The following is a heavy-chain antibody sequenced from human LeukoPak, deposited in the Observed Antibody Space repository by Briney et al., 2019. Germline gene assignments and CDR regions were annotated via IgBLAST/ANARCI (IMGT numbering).Heavy chain of an antibody. J-gene: IGHJ4*02. CDR2: IYYSGST. Sequence: SETLSLTCTVSGGSISSSSYYWGWIRQPPGKGLEWIGSIYYSGSTYYNPSLKSRVTISVDTSKNQFSPKLSSVTAADAAVYYCARDAFSYCSSTSCSLWGQGTLVTVSS. CDR3: ARDAFSYCSSTSCSL. V-gene: IGHV4-39*07. CDR1: GGSISSSSYY. D-gene: IGHD2-2*01.